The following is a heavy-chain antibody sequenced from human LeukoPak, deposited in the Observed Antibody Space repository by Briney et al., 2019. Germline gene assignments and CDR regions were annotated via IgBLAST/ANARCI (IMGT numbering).Heavy chain of an antibody. Sequence: PGGSLRLSCAASGFTFSSYGMHWVRQAPGKGLEGVAVISYDGSNKYYADSVQGRFTISRDNSKNTLYLQMNSLRAEDTAVYYCAKGRAFGDLWGQGTLVTVSS. CDR1: GFTFSSYG. CDR2: ISYDGSNK. J-gene: IGHJ4*02. D-gene: IGHD3-10*01. CDR3: AKGRAFGDL. V-gene: IGHV3-30*18.